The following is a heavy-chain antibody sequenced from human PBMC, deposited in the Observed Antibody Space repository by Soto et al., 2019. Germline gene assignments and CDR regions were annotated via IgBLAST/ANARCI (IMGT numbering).Heavy chain of an antibody. CDR2: IYTSGST. J-gene: IGHJ3*02. D-gene: IGHD1-7*01. Sequence: SETLSLTCTVSGGSISIYYWSWMRHPAGKGLEWIGRIYTSGSTNYNPSLKSRVTMSVDTSKNQFSLKLSSVTAADTAVYYCARVGKLELQGGAFDIWGQGTMVTVSS. CDR1: GGSISIYY. CDR3: ARVGKLELQGGAFDI. V-gene: IGHV4-4*07.